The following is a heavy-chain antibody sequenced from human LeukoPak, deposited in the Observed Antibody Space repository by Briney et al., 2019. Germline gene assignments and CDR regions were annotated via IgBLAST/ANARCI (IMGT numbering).Heavy chain of an antibody. Sequence: PGGSLRLSCAASGFTFSSYAMSWVRQAPGKGLEWVSAISGSGGSTNYADSVKGRFTISRDNSKNTLYLQMNSLRAEDTAVYYCAKDGQDYGDYALGFYWGQGTLVTVSS. CDR3: AKDGQDYGDYALGFY. CDR1: GFTFSSYA. D-gene: IGHD4-17*01. J-gene: IGHJ4*02. CDR2: ISGSGGST. V-gene: IGHV3-23*01.